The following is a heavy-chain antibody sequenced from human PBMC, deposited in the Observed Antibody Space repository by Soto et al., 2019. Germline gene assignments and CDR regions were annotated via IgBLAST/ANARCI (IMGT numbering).Heavy chain of an antibody. CDR3: AKDVGWELLNYGMDV. D-gene: IGHD1-26*01. Sequence: EVQLVESGGGLVQPGRSLRLSCAASGFTFDDYAMHWVRQAPGKGLEWVSGISWNSGSIGCADSVKGRFTISRDNAKNSLYLQMNSLRAEDTALYYCAKDVGWELLNYGMDVWGQGTTVTVSS. V-gene: IGHV3-9*01. CDR1: GFTFDDYA. CDR2: ISWNSGSI. J-gene: IGHJ6*02.